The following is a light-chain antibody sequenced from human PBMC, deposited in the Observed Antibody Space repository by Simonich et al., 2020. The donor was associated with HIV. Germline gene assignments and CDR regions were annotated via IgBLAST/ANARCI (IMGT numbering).Light chain of an antibody. CDR2: DVR. V-gene: IGLV2-14*03. Sequence: QSALTQPASVSGSPGQSITISCTGTSSDVGGYNYVSWYQQHPGKAPKLMIYDVRNRPSGVSKRFSGSKACNTASLTISGLQAEDEADYYCSSYTGSSSVVFGGGTKLTVL. CDR3: SSYTGSSSVV. CDR1: SSDVGGYNY. J-gene: IGLJ2*01.